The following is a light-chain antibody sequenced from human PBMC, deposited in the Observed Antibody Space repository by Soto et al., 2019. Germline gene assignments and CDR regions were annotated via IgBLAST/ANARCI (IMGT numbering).Light chain of an antibody. Sequence: DIQMTQSPSSLSASVGDRVTITCRASQSISNWLAWYQQKPGKAPKLLIYRASALGRGVPSRFTGSGSGTEFTLTISSLQPDDFAIYFCQQYNTDSHTFGQGTKVDNK. CDR1: QSISNW. CDR2: RAS. CDR3: QQYNTDSHT. V-gene: IGKV1-5*03. J-gene: IGKJ2*01.